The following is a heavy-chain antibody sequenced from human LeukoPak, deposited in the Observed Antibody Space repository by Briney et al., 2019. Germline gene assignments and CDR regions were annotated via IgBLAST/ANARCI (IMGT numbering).Heavy chain of an antibody. D-gene: IGHD2-2*01. CDR1: GGSFSGYY. J-gene: IGHJ4*02. CDR2: INHSGST. V-gene: IGHV4-34*01. Sequence: SETLSLTCAVYGGSFSGYYWSWIRQPPGKGLEWIGEINHSGSTNYNPSLKSRVTISVDTSKNQFPLKLSSVTAADTAVYYCARRGLFGWVPAANDYYFDYWGQGTLVTVSS. CDR3: ARRGLFGWVPAANDYYFDY.